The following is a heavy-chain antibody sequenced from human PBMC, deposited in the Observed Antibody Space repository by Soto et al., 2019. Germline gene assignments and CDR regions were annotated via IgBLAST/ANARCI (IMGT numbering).Heavy chain of an antibody. V-gene: IGHV3-30-3*01. D-gene: IGHD6-6*01. CDR1: GFTFSSYA. J-gene: IGHJ6*02. CDR2: ISYDGSNK. CDR3: ARDRRSSSYYYYYGMDV. Sequence: QVQLVESGGGVVQPGRSRRLSCAASGFTFSSYAMHWVRQAPGKGLEWVAVISYDGSNKYYADSVKGRFTISRDNSKNTLYLQMNSLRAEDTAVYYCARDRRSSSYYYYYGMDVWGQGTTVTVSS.